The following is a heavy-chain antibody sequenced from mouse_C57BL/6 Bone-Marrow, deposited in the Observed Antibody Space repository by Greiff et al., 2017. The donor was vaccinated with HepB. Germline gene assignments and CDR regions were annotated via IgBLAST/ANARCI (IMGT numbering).Heavy chain of an antibody. CDR2: IRLKSDNYAT. CDR3: TNFYYGSSYGWYFDV. D-gene: IGHD1-1*01. J-gene: IGHJ1*03. Sequence: EVQRVESGGGLVQPGGSMKLSCVASGFTFSNYWMNWVRQSPEKGLEWVAQIRLKSDNYATHYAESVKGRFTISRDDSKSSVYLQMNNLRAEDTGIYYCTNFYYGSSYGWYFDVWGTGTTVTVSS. V-gene: IGHV6-3*01. CDR1: GFTFSNYW.